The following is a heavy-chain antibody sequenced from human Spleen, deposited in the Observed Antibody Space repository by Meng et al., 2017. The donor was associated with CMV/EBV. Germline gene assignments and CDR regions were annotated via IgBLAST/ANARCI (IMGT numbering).Heavy chain of an antibody. CDR2: IIYDGSNK. Sequence: GESLKISCAASGFTFSSYEMNWVRQAPGRGLEWVAVIIYDGSNKYYADSVKGRFTISRDNSKNTLYLQMSSLRAEDTAVYYCTSPSSVFRSGPGNWGQGTLVTVSS. CDR3: TSPSSVFRSGPGN. D-gene: IGHD3-3*01. CDR1: GFTFSSYE. J-gene: IGHJ4*02. V-gene: IGHV3-30*04.